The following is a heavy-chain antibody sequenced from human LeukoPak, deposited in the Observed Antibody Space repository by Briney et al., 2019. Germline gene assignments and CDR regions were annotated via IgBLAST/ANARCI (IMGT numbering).Heavy chain of an antibody. CDR2: ISGSGGST. J-gene: IGHJ4*02. V-gene: IGHV3-23*01. D-gene: IGHD6-19*01. Sequence: GGSLRLSCAASGFTLSSYAMSWVRQAPGKGLEWVSAISGSGGSTYYADSVKGRFTISGDNSKNTLYLQMNSLRAEDTAVYYCARRSGIAVAGAFDYWGQGTLVTVSS. CDR3: ARRSGIAVAGAFDY. CDR1: GFTLSSYA.